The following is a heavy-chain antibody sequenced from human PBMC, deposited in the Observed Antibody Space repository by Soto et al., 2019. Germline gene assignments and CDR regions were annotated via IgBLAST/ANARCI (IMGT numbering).Heavy chain of an antibody. D-gene: IGHD3-22*01. Sequence: QVQLVQSGAEVKKPGASVKVSCKASGYTFTSYDVNWVRQATGQGLEWMGWMNPNSGNTGYAQKFQGRVTMTRNTSISTAYMELSGLRSEETAVYCCARELTMIVDNWGQGTLVGVSS. CDR3: ARELTMIVDN. CDR2: MNPNSGNT. V-gene: IGHV1-8*01. CDR1: GYTFTSYD. J-gene: IGHJ4*02.